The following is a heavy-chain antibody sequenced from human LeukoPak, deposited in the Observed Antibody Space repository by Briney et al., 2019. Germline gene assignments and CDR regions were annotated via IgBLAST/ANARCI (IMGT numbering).Heavy chain of an antibody. CDR2: IYSGGST. V-gene: IGHV3-66*02. CDR1: GFTVSSNY. Sequence: GGSLRLSCAASGFTVSSNYMSWVRQAPGKGLEWVSVIYSGGSTYYADSVEGRFTISRDNSKNTLYLQMNSLRAEDTAVYYCARDFPRGIKETSDWGQGTLVTVSS. J-gene: IGHJ4*02. D-gene: IGHD2/OR15-2a*01. CDR3: ARDFPRGIKETSD.